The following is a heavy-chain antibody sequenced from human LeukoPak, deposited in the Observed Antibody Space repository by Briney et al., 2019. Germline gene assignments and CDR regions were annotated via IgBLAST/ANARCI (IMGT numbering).Heavy chain of an antibody. CDR2: IWYDGSIK. CDR3: ARGRGYVDWLLN. J-gene: IGHJ4*02. CDR1: GFTFSSYA. D-gene: IGHD3-9*01. Sequence: GGSLRLSCAASGFTFSSYAMSWVRQAPGKGLEWVAVIWYDGSIKYYADSVKGRFTISRDNSKNTVYLQMDSLRAEDTAVYYCARGRGYVDWLLNWGQGTLVTVSS. V-gene: IGHV3-33*08.